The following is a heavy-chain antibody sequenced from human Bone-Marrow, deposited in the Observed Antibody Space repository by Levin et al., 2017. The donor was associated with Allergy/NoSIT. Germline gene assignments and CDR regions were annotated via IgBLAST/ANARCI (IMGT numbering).Heavy chain of an antibody. CDR2: INHSGST. CDR3: ARIAMYSSSPVNY. D-gene: IGHD6-13*01. Sequence: NASETLSLTCAVYGGSFSGYYWSWIRQPPGKGLEWIGEINHSGSTNYNPSLKSRVTISVDTSKNQFSLKLSSVTAADTAVYYCARIAMYSSSPVNYWGQGTLVTVSS. V-gene: IGHV4-34*01. J-gene: IGHJ4*02. CDR1: GGSFSGYY.